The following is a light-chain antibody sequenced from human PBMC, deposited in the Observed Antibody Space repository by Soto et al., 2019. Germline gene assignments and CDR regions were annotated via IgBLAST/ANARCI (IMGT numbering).Light chain of an antibody. CDR1: SSDVGSYNL. J-gene: IGLJ1*01. V-gene: IGLV2-23*02. Sequence: QSMLTEPATVSGSPGQSIIISRTGTSSDVGSYNLVSWYQQHPGKAPKLMIYEVSKRPSGLSNRFSASKSGNTASLTISGLQAEDEADYYCCSYARSSTYVFGTGTKVTV. CDR3: CSYARSSTYV. CDR2: EVS.